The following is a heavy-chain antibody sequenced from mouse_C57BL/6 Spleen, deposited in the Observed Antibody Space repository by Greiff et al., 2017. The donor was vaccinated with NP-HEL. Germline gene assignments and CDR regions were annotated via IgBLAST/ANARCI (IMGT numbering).Heavy chain of an antibody. D-gene: IGHD1-1*01. V-gene: IGHV1-42*01. Sequence: VQLQQSGPELVKPGASVKISCKASGYSFTGYYMNWVKQSPEKSLEWIGEINPSTGGTTYNQKFKAKATLTVDKSSSTAYMQLKSLTSEDSAVYYCARGAYGSSYDYAMDYWGQGTSVTVSS. CDR1: GYSFTGYY. CDR2: INPSTGGT. CDR3: ARGAYGSSYDYAMDY. J-gene: IGHJ4*01.